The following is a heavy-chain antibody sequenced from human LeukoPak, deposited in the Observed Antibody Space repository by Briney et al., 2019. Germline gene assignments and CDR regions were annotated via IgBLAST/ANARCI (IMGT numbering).Heavy chain of an antibody. J-gene: IGHJ4*02. CDR1: GFTFSDYY. Sequence: GGSLRLSCAASGFTFSDYYMSWIPQAPGKGLEWVSYISSSGSTIYYADSVKGRFTISRDNAKNSLYLQMNSLRAEDTALYYCAKAAAAVFDYWGQGTLVTVSS. CDR2: ISSSGSTI. V-gene: IGHV3-11*01. D-gene: IGHD6-13*01. CDR3: AKAAAAVFDY.